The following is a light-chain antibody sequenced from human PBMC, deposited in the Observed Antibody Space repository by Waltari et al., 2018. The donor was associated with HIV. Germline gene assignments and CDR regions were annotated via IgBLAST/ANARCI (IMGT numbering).Light chain of an antibody. CDR3: CSYADKYTWV. CDR2: EVN. CDR1: SSVAGDYNY. Sequence: QSALPQPRSVSGSPGQSVTISCTATSSVAGDYNYVSWYQQHPGKAPNLMIFEVNKRPSGVPDSFPGSKSGNKASLTISGLQAEDEADYYCCSYADKYTWVFGGGAKLTVL. J-gene: IGLJ3*02. V-gene: IGLV2-11*01.